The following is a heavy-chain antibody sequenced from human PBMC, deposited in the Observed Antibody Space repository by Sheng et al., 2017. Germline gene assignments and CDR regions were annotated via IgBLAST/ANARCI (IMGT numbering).Heavy chain of an antibody. J-gene: IGHJ3*02. Sequence: EVQLVESGGDLIQPGGSLRLSCAASGFTFSTYWMNWVRQAPGKGLVWVSAISGSGGSANYADSVKGRFTISRDNSKNTLYLQMNSLRAEDTALYYCAKLGKSVSYGDYRFPLDIWGQGTVVAVSS. D-gene: IGHD4-17*01. CDR1: GFTFSTYW. CDR2: ISGSGGSA. V-gene: IGHV3-23*04. CDR3: AKLGKSVSYGDYRFPLDI.